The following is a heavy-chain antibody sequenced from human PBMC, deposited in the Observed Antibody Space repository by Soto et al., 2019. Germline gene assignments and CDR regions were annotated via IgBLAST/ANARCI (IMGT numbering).Heavy chain of an antibody. J-gene: IGHJ3*02. CDR3: ARRGTSWSFDI. D-gene: IGHD1-1*01. CDR1: GFTVSSYY. V-gene: IGHV3-66*04. Sequence: GSLRLSFAASGFTVSSYYMNWVRQAPGKGLEWVSVIYSGGSTHYADSVKDRFTISRDNSKSTLYLQMNSLRDDDTAVYYCARRGTSWSFDIWGQGTMVTVSS. CDR2: IYSGGST.